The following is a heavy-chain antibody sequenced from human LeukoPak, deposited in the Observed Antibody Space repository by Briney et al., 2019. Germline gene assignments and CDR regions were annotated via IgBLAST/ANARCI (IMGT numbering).Heavy chain of an antibody. D-gene: IGHD6-19*01. V-gene: IGHV3-30*02. CDR1: GFTFSSYG. J-gene: IGHJ4*02. CDR3: AKDWEQWAVAGLVYFDY. CDR2: IRYDGSNK. Sequence: GGSLRLSCVASGFTFSSYGMHWVRQAPGKGLEWVAFIRYDGSNKYYADSVKGRFTISRDNSKNTLYLQMNSLRAEDTAVYYCAKDWEQWAVAGLVYFDYWGQGTLVTVSS.